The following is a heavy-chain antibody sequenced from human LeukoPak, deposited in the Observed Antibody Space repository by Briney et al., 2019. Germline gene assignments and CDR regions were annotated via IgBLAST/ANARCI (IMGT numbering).Heavy chain of an antibody. V-gene: IGHV1-18*04. CDR3: ARGDTFLPTHYFDP. CDR1: GYTFTSYY. J-gene: IGHJ5*02. Sequence: ASVKVSCKASGYTFTSYYVHWVRQAPGQGLEWMGWVSSYNAKTNYAQNLQDRVTMTTDTFTSTVYMELRSLRSDDTALYYCARGDTFLPTHYFDPWGQGTLVTVSS. CDR2: VSSYNAKT. D-gene: IGHD2/OR15-2a*01.